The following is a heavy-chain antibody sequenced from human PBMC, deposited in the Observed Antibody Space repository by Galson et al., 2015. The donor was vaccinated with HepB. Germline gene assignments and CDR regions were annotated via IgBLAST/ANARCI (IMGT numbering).Heavy chain of an antibody. CDR3: ARSTVTDYYYYYMDV. CDR2: IIPILGIA. J-gene: IGHJ6*03. CDR1: GGTFSSYA. Sequence: SCKASGGTFSSYAISWVRQAPGQGLEWMGGIIPILGIANYAQKFQGRVTITADKSTSTAYMELSSLRSEDTAVYYCARSTVTDYYYYYMDVWGKGTTVTVSS. V-gene: IGHV1-69*10. D-gene: IGHD4-17*01.